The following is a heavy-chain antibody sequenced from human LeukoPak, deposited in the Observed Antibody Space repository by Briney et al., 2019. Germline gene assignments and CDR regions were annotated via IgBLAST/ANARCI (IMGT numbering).Heavy chain of an antibody. CDR2: IYYSGST. J-gene: IGHJ3*02. CDR1: GGSISSYY. Sequence: SETLSLTCTVSGGSISSYYWSWTRQSRGKGLEWIGNIYYSGSTNYNPSLKSRVTISVDTSKSQFSLKLISETAADTAVYYCARVGYSSGHHDAVDMWGQGPVVSVSS. D-gene: IGHD6-19*01. V-gene: IGHV4-59*01. CDR3: ARVGYSSGHHDAVDM.